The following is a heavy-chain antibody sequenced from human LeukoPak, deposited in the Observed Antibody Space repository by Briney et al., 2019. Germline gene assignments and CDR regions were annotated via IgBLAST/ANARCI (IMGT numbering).Heavy chain of an antibody. Sequence: ASVKVSCKASGYTFTGYYMHWVRQAPGQGLEWMGWINPNSGGTNYAQKFQGRVTMTRDTSISTAYMELSRLRSDDTAVYYCARVRAYGGHSLGFWGQGTLVTVSS. CDR2: INPNSGGT. V-gene: IGHV1-2*02. J-gene: IGHJ4*02. D-gene: IGHD4-23*01. CDR3: ARVRAYGGHSLGF. CDR1: GYTFTGYY.